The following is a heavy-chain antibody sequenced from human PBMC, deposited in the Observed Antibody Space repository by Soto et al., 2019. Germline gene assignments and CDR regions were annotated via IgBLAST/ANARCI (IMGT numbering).Heavy chain of an antibody. V-gene: IGHV2-5*02. CDR2: IYWDDDK. D-gene: IGHD3-16*01. CDR1: GFSLTTRGVG. Sequence: QITLKESGPTLVKPTQTLTLTCTFSGFSLTTRGVGVGWILLPPGKALECLALIYWDDDKRYSPSPQSRLSITKDTFLIQVVLTMTHVDPVDTATDYWAHIPKYYQYDWFDPWGQGTLVSVSS. J-gene: IGHJ5*02. CDR3: AHIPKYYQYDWFDP.